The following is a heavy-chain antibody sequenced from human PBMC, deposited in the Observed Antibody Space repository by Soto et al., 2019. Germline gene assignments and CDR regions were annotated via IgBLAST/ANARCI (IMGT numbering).Heavy chain of an antibody. D-gene: IGHD3-22*01. CDR2: INPSGGST. CDR3: ARERYYYDSSGYQGPFDY. V-gene: IGHV1-46*01. J-gene: IGHJ4*02. CDR1: GYTFTSYY. Sequence: ASVKVSCKASGYTFTSYYMHWVRQAPGQGLEWMGIINPSGGSTSYAQKFQGRVTMTRDTSTSTVYMELSSLRSEDTAVYYCARERYYYDSSGYQGPFDYWGQGSLVTVSS.